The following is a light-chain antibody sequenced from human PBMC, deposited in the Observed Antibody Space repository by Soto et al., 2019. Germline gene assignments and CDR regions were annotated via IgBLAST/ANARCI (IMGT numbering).Light chain of an antibody. CDR2: GAS. CDR1: QSVSSSY. V-gene: IGKV3-20*01. J-gene: IGKJ2*01. Sequence: EIVLTQSPGTLSLSPGERATLSCRASQSVSSSYLAWYQQKPGQAPRLLIYGASSRATGIPDRFSGSGSGTDGTLTISRLEPEDFAVYYCQQYGSSPYTIGQGTKLEIK. CDR3: QQYGSSPYT.